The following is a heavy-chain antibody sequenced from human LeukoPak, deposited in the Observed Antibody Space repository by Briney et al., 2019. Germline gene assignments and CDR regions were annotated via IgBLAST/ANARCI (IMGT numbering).Heavy chain of an antibody. CDR2: ISGSGGST. Sequence: QTGGSLRLSCAASGFTFSSYAMSWVRQAPGKGLEWVSAISGSGGSTYYADSVKGRFTISRDNSKNTLYLQMNSQRAEDTAVYYCARYSSSWYEWFDPWGQGTLVTVSS. CDR3: ARYSSSWYEWFDP. J-gene: IGHJ5*02. V-gene: IGHV3-23*01. CDR1: GFTFSSYA. D-gene: IGHD6-13*01.